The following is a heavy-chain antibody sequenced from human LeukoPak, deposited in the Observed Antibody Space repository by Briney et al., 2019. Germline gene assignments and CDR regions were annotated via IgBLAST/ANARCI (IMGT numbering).Heavy chain of an antibody. V-gene: IGHV3-23*01. D-gene: IGHD3-22*01. J-gene: IGHJ5*02. CDR3: AREGTYYDSSGYYVS. Sequence: GGSLRLSCAASGFTFSSYVMTWVRQAPGKGLEWVSGISGSGGRTFYADSMKGRFTLSRDNSNRTLFLEMSSLRVEDTAVYYCAREGTYYDSSGYYVSWGQGTLVTVSA. CDR1: GFTFSSYV. CDR2: ISGSGGRT.